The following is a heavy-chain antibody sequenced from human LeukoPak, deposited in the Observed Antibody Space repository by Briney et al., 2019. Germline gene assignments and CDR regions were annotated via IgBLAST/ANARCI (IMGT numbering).Heavy chain of an antibody. CDR3: ARLAPDYADYWFDP. CDR2: IYPLDSIT. V-gene: IGHV5-51*01. D-gene: IGHD4-17*01. CDR1: GYYFSTKW. J-gene: IGHJ5*02. Sequence: GESLKISCQTSGYYFSTKWIGWVRQLPGKGLEWMGIIYPLDSITRYSPSFQGHVTISADTSINTAYPQWTSLKPSDTAIYYCARLAPDYADYWFDPWGQGTLVTVSS.